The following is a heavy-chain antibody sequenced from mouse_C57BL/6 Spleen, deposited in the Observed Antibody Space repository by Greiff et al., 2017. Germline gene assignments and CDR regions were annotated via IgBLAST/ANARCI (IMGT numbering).Heavy chain of an antibody. D-gene: IGHD1-1*01. V-gene: IGHV1-52*01. CDR2: IDPSDSET. J-gene: IGHJ2*01. Sequence: VQLQQPGAELVRPGSSVKLSCKASGYTFTSYWMHWVKQRPIQGLEWIGNIDPSDSETHYNQKFKDKATLTVAKSSSTAYMQLSSLTSEDSAVYYCASQDDGSSYEGWGQGTTRTVSS. CDR3: ASQDDGSSYEG. CDR1: GYTFTSYW.